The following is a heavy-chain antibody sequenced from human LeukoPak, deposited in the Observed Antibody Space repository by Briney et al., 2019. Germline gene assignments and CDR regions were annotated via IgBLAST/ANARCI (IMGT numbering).Heavy chain of an antibody. Sequence: SGGSLRLSCAASGFTFDDYAMHWVRQPPGKGPEWVSLISCDGGSTYYADSVNGRFTISRDNSKNSLYLQMNSLRAEDTALYYCANGPSSGWYSDLNSGYFDYWGQRTLVTVSS. J-gene: IGHJ4*02. CDR1: GFTFDDYA. D-gene: IGHD6-19*01. V-gene: IGHV3-43D*04. CDR2: ISCDGGST. CDR3: ANGPSSGWYSDLNSGYFDY.